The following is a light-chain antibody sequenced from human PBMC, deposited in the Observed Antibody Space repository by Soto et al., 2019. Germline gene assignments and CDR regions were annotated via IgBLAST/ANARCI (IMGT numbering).Light chain of an antibody. CDR2: AAS. Sequence: DIQMTQSPSSLSASVGDRITITCRASQTITSYLNWYQQKPGKAPKLLIYAASSLQSGVPSRFSGSGSGTDFTLTISSLQPEDFAAYYCQQRYSTPWTFGQGTKLELQ. J-gene: IGKJ1*01. CDR3: QQRYSTPWT. V-gene: IGKV1-39*01. CDR1: QTITSY.